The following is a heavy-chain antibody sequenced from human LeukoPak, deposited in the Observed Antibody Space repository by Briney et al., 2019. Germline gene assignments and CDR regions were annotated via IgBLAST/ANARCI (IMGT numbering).Heavy chain of an antibody. Sequence: ASVKVSCKASGYTFTSYDINWVRQATGQGLEWMGWINPNSGNTGYAQKFQGRVTITRNTSISTAYMELSSLRSEDTAVYYCARALDYTGPTGRRWFDLWGQGTLVTVSS. V-gene: IGHV1-8*03. J-gene: IGHJ5*02. CDR2: INPNSGNT. CDR3: ARALDYTGPTGRRWFDL. D-gene: IGHD2-2*02. CDR1: GYTFTSYD.